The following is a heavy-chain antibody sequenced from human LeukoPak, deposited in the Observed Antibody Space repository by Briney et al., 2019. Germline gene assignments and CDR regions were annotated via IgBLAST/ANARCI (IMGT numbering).Heavy chain of an antibody. J-gene: IGHJ4*02. V-gene: IGHV3-66*01. CDR2: IDSGDNT. CDR3: ARYDGNWNDAYDY. CDR1: GFTFSSYA. D-gene: IGHD1-20*01. Sequence: GGSLRLSCAASGFTFSSYAMSWVRQAPGKGLEWVSVIDSGDNTYYADSLKDRFTISRDTSKNTLYLQMNSLRAEDTAVYYCARYDGNWNDAYDYWGQGTLVTVSS.